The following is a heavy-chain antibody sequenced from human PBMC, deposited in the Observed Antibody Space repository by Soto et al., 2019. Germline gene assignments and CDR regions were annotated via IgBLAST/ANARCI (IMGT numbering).Heavy chain of an antibody. D-gene: IGHD3-10*01. CDR3: ARARVTMVRGVRYYYGMDV. J-gene: IGHJ6*02. CDR1: GGPFSSYA. V-gene: IGHV1-69*06. Sequence: ASVKASCKASGGPFSSYAISWVRQAPGQGLEWMGGIIPIFGTANYAQKFQGRVTITADKSTSTAYMELSSLRSEDTAVYYCARARVTMVRGVRYYYGMDVWGQGTTVTVSS. CDR2: IIPIFGTA.